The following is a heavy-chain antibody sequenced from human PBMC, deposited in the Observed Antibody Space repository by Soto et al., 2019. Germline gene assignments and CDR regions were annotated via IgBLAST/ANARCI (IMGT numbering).Heavy chain of an antibody. V-gene: IGHV3-23*01. D-gene: IGHD3-10*01. CDR2: ISGSGGST. J-gene: IGHJ6*02. Sequence: PGGSLRLSCAASGFTFSSYAMSWVRQAPGKGLEWVSAISGSGGSTYYADSVKGRFTISRDNSKNTLYLQMNSLRAEDTAVYYCAKAGGVRGVIITHLYYYGMDVWGQGTTVTVSS. CDR3: AKAGGVRGVIITHLYYYGMDV. CDR1: GFTFSSYA.